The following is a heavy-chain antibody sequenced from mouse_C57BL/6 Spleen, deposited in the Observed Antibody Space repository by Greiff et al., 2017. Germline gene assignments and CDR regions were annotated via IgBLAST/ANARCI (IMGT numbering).Heavy chain of an antibody. J-gene: IGHJ2*01. D-gene: IGHD1-1*01. CDR3: AREDYYYGSSYNY. V-gene: IGHV14-3*01. Sequence: VQLQQSVAELVRPGASVKLSCTASGFTIKNTYMHWVQQRPEQGLEWLGRIDPANGNTKYAPKFQGKATITADTSYNTAYLQLSSLTSEDTAIDYCAREDYYYGSSYNYWGQGTTLTVSS. CDR1: GFTIKNTY. CDR2: IDPANGNT.